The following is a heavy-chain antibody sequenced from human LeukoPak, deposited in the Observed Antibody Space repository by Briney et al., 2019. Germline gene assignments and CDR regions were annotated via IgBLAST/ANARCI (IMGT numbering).Heavy chain of an antibody. CDR3: AKDPLNTVMVSPTFDY. V-gene: IGHV3-23*01. D-gene: IGHD5-18*01. J-gene: IGHJ4*02. CDR1: GFPFSSYA. CDR2: ISGSGDDT. Sequence: PGGSLRLSCAVSGFPFSSYAMSWVRQTPGKGLEWVSGISGSGDDTYYAASVKGRFTLSRDTSRNTLYLQMNSLGAEDTAVYYCAKDPLNTVMVSPTFDYWGQGTLVTVSS.